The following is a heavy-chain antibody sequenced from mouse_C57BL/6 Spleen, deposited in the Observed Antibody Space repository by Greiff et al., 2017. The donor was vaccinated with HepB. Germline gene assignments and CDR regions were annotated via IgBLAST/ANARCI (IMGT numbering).Heavy chain of an antibody. V-gene: IGHV1-26*01. Sequence: VQLQQSGPELVKPGASVKISCKASGYTFTDYYMNWVKQSHGKSLEWIGDINPNNGGTSYNQKFKGKATLTVDKSSSAAYMELLSLTSEDSAVYYCARRGLYYDYDDADYYAMDYWGQGTSVTVSS. CDR2: INPNNGGT. CDR1: GYTFTDYY. D-gene: IGHD2-4*01. CDR3: ARRGLYYDYDDADYYAMDY. J-gene: IGHJ4*01.